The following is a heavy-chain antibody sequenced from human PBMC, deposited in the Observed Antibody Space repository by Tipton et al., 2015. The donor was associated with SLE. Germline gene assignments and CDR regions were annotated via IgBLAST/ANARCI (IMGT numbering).Heavy chain of an antibody. J-gene: IGHJ5*02. D-gene: IGHD6-19*01. Sequence: TLSLTCAVSGYSISSGYYWGWIRQPPGKGLEWIGSMSHSGSTYYNPSLKSRVNISVDTSKNQFSRKLNSVAAADTAVYYCAREAVAGTYIPNWFDPWGQGTLVTVSS. CDR1: GYSISSGYY. V-gene: IGHV4-38-2*02. CDR2: MSHSGST. CDR3: AREAVAGTYIPNWFDP.